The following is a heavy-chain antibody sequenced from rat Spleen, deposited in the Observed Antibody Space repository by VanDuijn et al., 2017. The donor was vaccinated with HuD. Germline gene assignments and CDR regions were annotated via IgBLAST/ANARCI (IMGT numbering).Heavy chain of an antibody. V-gene: IGHV5-58*01. D-gene: IGHD1-6*01. Sequence: EVQLVATGGGLVQPGRSLKLSCVASGFTFSTYWMYWVRQAPGKGLEWISSINPDGGNTFYPDAVKGRFTISRDNAKSTLYLQMDSLRSEDTATYYCATDPHLYYGSYWGQGVMVTVSS. CDR2: INPDGGNT. CDR1: GFTFSTYW. J-gene: IGHJ2*01. CDR3: ATDPHLYYGSY.